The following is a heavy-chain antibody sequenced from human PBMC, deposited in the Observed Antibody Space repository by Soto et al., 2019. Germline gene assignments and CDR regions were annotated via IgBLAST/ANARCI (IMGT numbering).Heavy chain of an antibody. D-gene: IGHD2-21*01. V-gene: IGHV3-64D*08. CDR3: VKELEGDVQVFDY. Sequence: GGSLRLSCSASGFTFSSYAMHWVRQAPGKGLEYVSAISSNGGSTYYADSVKGRFTISRDNSKNTLYLQMSSLRAEDTAVYYCVKELEGDVQVFDYWGQGTLVTVSS. CDR2: ISSNGGST. J-gene: IGHJ4*02. CDR1: GFTFSSYA.